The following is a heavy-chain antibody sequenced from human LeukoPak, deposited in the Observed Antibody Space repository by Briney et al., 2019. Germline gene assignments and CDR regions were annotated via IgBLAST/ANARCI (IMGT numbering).Heavy chain of an antibody. CDR2: INTNTGNP. Sequence: ASVKVSCKASGYTFSSYTMNWVRQAPGQGLEWMGWINTNTGNPTYAQAFTGRFVFSLDTSVSMAYLQISSLKAEDTAVYYCARGGGLHRYCSSTSCFDTWGRGTLVTVSS. V-gene: IGHV7-4-1*04. J-gene: IGHJ5*02. CDR3: ARGGGLHRYCSSTSCFDT. D-gene: IGHD2-2*01. CDR1: GYTFSSYT.